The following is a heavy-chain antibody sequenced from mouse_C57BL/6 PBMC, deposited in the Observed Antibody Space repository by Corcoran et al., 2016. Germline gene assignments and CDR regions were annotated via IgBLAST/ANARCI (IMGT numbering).Heavy chain of an antibody. V-gene: IGHV9-3*01. D-gene: IGHD2-5*01. J-gene: IGHJ1*03. CDR2: INTYSGVP. CDR3: ARDSNYWYFDV. CDR1: VYTFTTYG. Sequence: QIQLVQSGPELKKPGETVKISCKASVYTFTTYGMSWVKQAPGKGLKWMGWINTYSGVPTYADDFKGRFAFSLETSASTAYLQINNLKNEDTATYFCARDSNYWYFDVWGTGTTVTVSS.